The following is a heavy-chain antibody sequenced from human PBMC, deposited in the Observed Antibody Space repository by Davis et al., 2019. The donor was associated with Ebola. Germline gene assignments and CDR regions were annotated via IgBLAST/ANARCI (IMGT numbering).Heavy chain of an antibody. J-gene: IGHJ4*02. V-gene: IGHV3-9*01. Sequence: SLKISCAASGFTFDDYAMHWVRQAPGKGLEWVSGISWNSGNIGYADSVKGRFTISRDNAKNSLYLQMNSLRAEDTALYYCGKDISYDFWSGPLVNWGQGSLVTVSS. D-gene: IGHD3-3*01. CDR1: GFTFDDYA. CDR2: ISWNSGNI. CDR3: GKDISYDFWSGPLVN.